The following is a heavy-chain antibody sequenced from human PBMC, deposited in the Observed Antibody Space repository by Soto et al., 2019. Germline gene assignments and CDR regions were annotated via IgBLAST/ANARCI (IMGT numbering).Heavy chain of an antibody. V-gene: IGHV3-21*01. CDR3: ARLGYCSGGSCTGGYYYMDV. CDR2: ISSSSSYI. D-gene: IGHD2-15*01. Sequence: GGSLRLSCAASGFTFSSYSMNWVRQAPGKGLEWVSSISSSSSYIYYADSVKGRFTISRDNAKNSLYLQMNSLRAEDTAVYYCARLGYCSGGSCTGGYYYMDVWGKGTTVTVSS. CDR1: GFTFSSYS. J-gene: IGHJ6*03.